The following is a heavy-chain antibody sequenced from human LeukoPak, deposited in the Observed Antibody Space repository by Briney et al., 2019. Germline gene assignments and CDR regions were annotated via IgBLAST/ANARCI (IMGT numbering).Heavy chain of an antibody. CDR2: IIPIFGTA. V-gene: IGHV1-69*13. D-gene: IGHD2-8*01. J-gene: IGHJ6*03. Sequence: SVKVSCKASGYTFTSYAISWVRQAPGQGLEWMGGIIPIFGTANYAQKFQGRVTITADESTSTAYMELSSLRSEDTAVYYCARVMRTYYYYYYMDVWGKGTTVTISS. CDR1: GYTFTSYA. CDR3: ARVMRTYYYYYYMDV.